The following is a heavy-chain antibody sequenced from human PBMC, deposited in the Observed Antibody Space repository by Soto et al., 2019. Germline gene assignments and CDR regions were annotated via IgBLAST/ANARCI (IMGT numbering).Heavy chain of an antibody. D-gene: IGHD3-10*01. CDR3: AVAAVREIMAQESSGMAV. Sequence: QVQLVQSGAEVKTPGSSVKVSCKASGGTLSDYAISWVRQAPGQGLEWMGGIMPTVDSANDAQNFQGRLTISADESTSTANLELSSLRSDDTAVYYCAVAAVREIMAQESSGMAVWGQGTTVIVYS. J-gene: IGHJ6*02. CDR1: GGTLSDYA. CDR2: IMPTVDSA. V-gene: IGHV1-69*01.